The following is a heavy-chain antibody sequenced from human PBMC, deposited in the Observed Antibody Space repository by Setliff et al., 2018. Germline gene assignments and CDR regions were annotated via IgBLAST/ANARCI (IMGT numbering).Heavy chain of an antibody. Sequence: PGGSLRLSCAASGFTFSDAWMSWVRQAPGKGLEWVGRIKSKTDGGTTDYAAPVKGRFTISRDDSKNTLYLQMNSLKTEDTAVYYCARAHSSTLSVHDYWGQGTLVTVS. CDR1: GFTFSDAW. V-gene: IGHV3-15*01. CDR2: IKSKTDGGTT. J-gene: IGHJ4*02. D-gene: IGHD2-2*01. CDR3: ARAHSSTLSVHDY.